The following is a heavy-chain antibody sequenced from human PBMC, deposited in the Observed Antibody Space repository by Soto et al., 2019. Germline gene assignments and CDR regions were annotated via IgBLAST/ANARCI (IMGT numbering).Heavy chain of an antibody. D-gene: IGHD6-19*01. CDR3: ARAYLGWLPRRADYYYALDV. CDR2: IGSAHDP. V-gene: IGHV3-13*05. Sequence: PGGSLRLSCAASGFTFSTYDMHWVRQVPGKGLEWVSAIGSAHDPYYLGCVKGRFSISRENAKNSLYLQMNSLTTGDTAVYYCARAYLGWLPRRADYYYALDVWGQGTTVTVSS. CDR1: GFTFSTYD. J-gene: IGHJ6*02.